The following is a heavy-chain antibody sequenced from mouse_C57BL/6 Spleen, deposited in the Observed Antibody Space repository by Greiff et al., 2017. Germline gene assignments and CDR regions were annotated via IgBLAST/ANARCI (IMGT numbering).Heavy chain of an antibody. D-gene: IGHD1-1*01. V-gene: IGHV5-17*01. Sequence: EVMLVESGGGLVKPGGSLKLSCAASGFTFSDYGTHWVRQAPEKGLEWVAYISSGSSTIYYADTVKGRFTISRDNAKNTLFLQMTSLRSEDTAMYYCARNHYGSSFFDYWGQGTTLTVSS. J-gene: IGHJ2*01. CDR3: ARNHYGSSFFDY. CDR1: GFTFSDYG. CDR2: ISSGSSTI.